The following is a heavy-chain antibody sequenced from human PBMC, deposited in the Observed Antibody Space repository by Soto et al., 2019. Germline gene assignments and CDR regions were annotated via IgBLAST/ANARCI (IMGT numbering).Heavy chain of an antibody. D-gene: IGHD2-8*02. CDR2: IKHSGST. CDR1: GGSFSDYW. V-gene: IGHV4-34*01. Sequence: PSETLSLTCTVYGGSFSDYWWTWIRQPPGKGPEWIGEIKHSGSTNYNPSLKSRVAISIDTSKNQFSLKLISVTAADTAVYYCARGPPIMYYGTGGYYYFDYWGQGTLVTVSS. J-gene: IGHJ4*02. CDR3: ARGPPIMYYGTGGYYYFDY.